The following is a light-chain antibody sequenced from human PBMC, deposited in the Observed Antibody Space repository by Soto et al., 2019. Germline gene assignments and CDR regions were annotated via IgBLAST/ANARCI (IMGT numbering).Light chain of an antibody. Sequence: EIVLTQSPGTLSLSPGERATLSCRASQSVSTNYVAWYQQKPGQAPRLLIYGASNRATGIPDRFSGSGAGTDFTLTISRLEPEDFAVYYCQQYGSSGTFGQGTKVDI. CDR3: QQYGSSGT. CDR2: GAS. CDR1: QSVSTNY. J-gene: IGKJ1*01. V-gene: IGKV3-20*01.